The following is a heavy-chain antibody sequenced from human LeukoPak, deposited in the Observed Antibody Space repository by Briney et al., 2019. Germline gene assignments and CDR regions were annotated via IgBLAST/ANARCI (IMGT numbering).Heavy chain of an antibody. Sequence: GGSLRLSCAASGFTLNNYKMSWVRQAQGKGLEWVSSISRRSSYIYYAHSVKDRLNIPRENAKKSVYLQMNSLRAEDTAVYYCARGRYDSSGYYPIFDFWGQGTLVTVSS. CDR2: ISRRSSYI. D-gene: IGHD3-22*01. V-gene: IGHV3-21*01. CDR1: GFTLNNYK. CDR3: ARGRYDSSGYYPIFDF. J-gene: IGHJ4*02.